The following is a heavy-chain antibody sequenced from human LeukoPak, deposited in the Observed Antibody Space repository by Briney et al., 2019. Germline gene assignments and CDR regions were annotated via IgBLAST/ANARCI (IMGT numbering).Heavy chain of an antibody. J-gene: IGHJ6*03. Sequence: SVKVSCKASGGTFSSYAISWVRQAPGQGLEWMGGIIPIFGTANYAQKFQGRVTITADESTSTAYMELSSLRSEDTAVYYCARTRFGDVIAAAGIYYYYYMDVWGKGTTVTISS. CDR1: GGTFSSYA. CDR2: IIPIFGTA. D-gene: IGHD6-13*01. V-gene: IGHV1-69*13. CDR3: ARTRFGDVIAAAGIYYYYYMDV.